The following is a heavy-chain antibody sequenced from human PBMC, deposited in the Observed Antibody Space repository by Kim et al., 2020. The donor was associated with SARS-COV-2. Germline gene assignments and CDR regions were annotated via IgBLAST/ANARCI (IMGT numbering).Heavy chain of an antibody. Sequence: GESLKISCKGSGYTFTNFWIAWVRQMPGKGLEWMGIIYPADADTRYSPSFQGQVTISADKSLSTAYLQWSSLKTSDTAIYYCARHGGNWASDYWGQGTLVTVSS. CDR2: IYPADADT. D-gene: IGHD7-27*01. J-gene: IGHJ4*02. CDR3: ARHGGNWASDY. CDR1: GYTFTNFW. V-gene: IGHV5-51*01.